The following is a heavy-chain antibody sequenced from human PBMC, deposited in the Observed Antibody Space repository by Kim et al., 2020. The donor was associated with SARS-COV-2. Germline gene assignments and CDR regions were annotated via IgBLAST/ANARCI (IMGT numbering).Heavy chain of an antibody. CDR1: GFTFSSYW. CDR2: MDLDGTTI. V-gene: IGHV3-74*01. D-gene: IGHD6-13*01. J-gene: IGHJ4*02. Sequence: GGSLRLSCAASGFTFSSYWFHGVRQAPEKGLVWVSRMDLDGTTINYADSVKGRFTISRDNAKNTLYLQMNSLRADDTAVYYCARGTIAPAGTDYWGQGTLVTVSP. CDR3: ARGTIAPAGTDY.